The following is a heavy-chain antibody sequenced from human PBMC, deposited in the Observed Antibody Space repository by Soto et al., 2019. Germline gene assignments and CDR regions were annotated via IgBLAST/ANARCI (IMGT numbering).Heavy chain of an antibody. CDR1: GFTFRSFT. CDR2: ISSNSAYI. Sequence: GGSLRLSCAASGFTFRSFTMNWVRQAPGKGLEWVSTISSNSAYIYYTDALRGRFTVSRDNAKNSVYLEMNSMSAEDTALYYCARESEDLTSNFDYWGQGTLVTVSS. J-gene: IGHJ4*02. CDR3: ARESEDLTSNFDY. V-gene: IGHV3-21*01.